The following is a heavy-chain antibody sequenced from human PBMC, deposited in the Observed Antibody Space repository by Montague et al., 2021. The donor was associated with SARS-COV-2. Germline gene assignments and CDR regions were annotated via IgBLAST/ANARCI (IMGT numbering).Heavy chain of an antibody. D-gene: IGHD1-26*01. V-gene: IGHV4-4*07. J-gene: IGHJ4*02. CDR3: ARKGSGRSDLAY. CDR2: IYASGNT. Sequence: SETLSLTCTVSGGSISNYYWSWIRQPVGKGLEWIGRIYASGNTNYDPSPKSRVTMSVDTSKNQFSLKLSSVTAADTAIYYCARKGSGRSDLAYWGQGTLVTVSS. CDR1: GGSISNYY.